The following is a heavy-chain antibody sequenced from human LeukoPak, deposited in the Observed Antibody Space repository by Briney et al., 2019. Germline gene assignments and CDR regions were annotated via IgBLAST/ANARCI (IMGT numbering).Heavy chain of an antibody. CDR3: ARGGYDYVWGSYRYEFQPY. Sequence: PGGSLRLSCAASGFTFSDYYMSWIRQAPGKGLEWVSYISSSGSTIYYADPVKGRFTISRDNAKNSLYLQMNSLRAEDTAVYYCARGGYDYVWGSYRYEFQPYWGQGTLVTVSS. J-gene: IGHJ4*02. D-gene: IGHD3-16*02. CDR2: ISSSGSTI. CDR1: GFTFSDYY. V-gene: IGHV3-11*01.